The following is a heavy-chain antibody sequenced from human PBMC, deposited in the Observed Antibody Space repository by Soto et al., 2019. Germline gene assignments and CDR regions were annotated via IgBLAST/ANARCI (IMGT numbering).Heavy chain of an antibody. Sequence: ASVKVSCKASGYTFTGYYMHWVRQAPGQGLEWMGWINHNSGGTNYAQKFQGWVTMIRDTSISTAYMELSRLRSDDTAVYYCARDRRLNYYDSSVFDYWGHGTLVTVSS. J-gene: IGHJ4*01. CDR2: INHNSGGT. CDR1: GYTFTGYY. D-gene: IGHD3-22*01. CDR3: ARDRRLNYYDSSVFDY. V-gene: IGHV1-2*04.